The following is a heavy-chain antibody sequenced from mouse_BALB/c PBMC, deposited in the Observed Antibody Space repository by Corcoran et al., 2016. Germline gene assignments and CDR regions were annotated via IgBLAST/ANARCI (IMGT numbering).Heavy chain of an antibody. Sequence: EVQLQQSGAELVKPGASVKLSCTASGFNIKDTYMPWVKQRPEQGLEWIGRIDPANGNTKYDPKFQGKATITADTSSNTAYLQLSSLTSEDTSVYYGASWDWYFDVWGAGTTVTVSS. V-gene: IGHV14-3*02. J-gene: IGHJ1*01. CDR3: ASWDWYFDV. CDR2: IDPANGNT. D-gene: IGHD4-1*01. CDR1: GFNIKDTY.